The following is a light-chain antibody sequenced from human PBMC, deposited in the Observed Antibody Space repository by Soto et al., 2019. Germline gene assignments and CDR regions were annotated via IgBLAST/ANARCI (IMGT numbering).Light chain of an antibody. CDR2: GAS. CDR1: QSVTKS. V-gene: IGKV3-20*01. Sequence: EIVLTQSPGTLSLSPGERATLSCRASQSVTKSLAWYQQKPGQAPRLLIYGASSRATGIPDRFSGSGSGTDFPLTISRLEPEDFAVYYCQQYGGSPRTFGQGTKVE. J-gene: IGKJ1*01. CDR3: QQYGGSPRT.